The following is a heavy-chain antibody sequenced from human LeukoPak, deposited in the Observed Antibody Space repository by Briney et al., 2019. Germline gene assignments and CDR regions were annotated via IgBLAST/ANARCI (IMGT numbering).Heavy chain of an antibody. CDR3: AKGEGGSYYEFDY. V-gene: IGHV3-30*18. CDR2: ISYDGSNK. Sequence: PGGSLRLSCAASGFTFSSYGMHWVRQAPGKGLEWVAVISYDGSNKYYADSVKGRFTISRDNSKNTLYLQMNSLRAEDTAVYYCAKGEGGSYYEFDYWGQGTLVTVSS. CDR1: GFTFSSYG. D-gene: IGHD2-15*01. J-gene: IGHJ4*02.